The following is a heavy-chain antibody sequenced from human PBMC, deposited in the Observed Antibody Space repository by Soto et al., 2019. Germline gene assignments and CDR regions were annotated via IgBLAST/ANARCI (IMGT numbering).Heavy chain of an antibody. V-gene: IGHV3-13*01. D-gene: IGHD2-15*01. CDR3: AKDLGYCSGGSCYYFDD. J-gene: IGHJ4*02. CDR1: GFTFSSYD. Sequence: GGSLRLSCAASGFTFSSYDMHWVRQATGKGLEWVSAIGTAGDTYYPGSVKGRFTISRDNSKNTLYLQMNSLRAEDTAVYYCAKDLGYCSGGSCYYFDDWGQGTLVTVSS. CDR2: IGTAGDT.